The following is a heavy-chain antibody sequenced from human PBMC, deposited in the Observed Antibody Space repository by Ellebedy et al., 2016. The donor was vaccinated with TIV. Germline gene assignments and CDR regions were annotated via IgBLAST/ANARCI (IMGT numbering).Heavy chain of an antibody. V-gene: IGHV1-46*01. CDR2: INPSDGST. D-gene: IGHD3-22*01. Sequence: ASVKVSCXASGYTFTSYYMHWVRRAPGQGLEWMGIINPSDGSTTYAQKFQGRVTMTRDTSTSTVYMELSSLRSEDTAVYYCARALEGMDYYDSSGYFFDYWGQGTLVTVSS. J-gene: IGHJ4*02. CDR1: GYTFTSYY. CDR3: ARALEGMDYYDSSGYFFDY.